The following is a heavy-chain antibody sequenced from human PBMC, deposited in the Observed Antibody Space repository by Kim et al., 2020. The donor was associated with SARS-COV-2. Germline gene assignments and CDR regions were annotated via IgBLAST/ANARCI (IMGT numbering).Heavy chain of an antibody. V-gene: IGHV3-66*01. CDR1: GFTVSSNY. J-gene: IGHJ3*02. D-gene: IGHD5-18*01. CDR3: ARDTANQRSDAFDI. Sequence: GGSLRLSCAASGFTVSSNYVSWVRQAPGKGLEWVSVIYTGGSTYYADSVKGRFTISRDNSKNTLYLQMNSLRAEDTAVYYCARDTANQRSDAFDIWGQG. CDR2: IYTGGST.